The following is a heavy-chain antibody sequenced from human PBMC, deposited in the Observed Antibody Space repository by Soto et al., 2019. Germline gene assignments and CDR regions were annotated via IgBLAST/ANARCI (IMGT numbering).Heavy chain of an antibody. Sequence: ASVKVSCKASGYTFTSYYMHWVRQAPGQGLEWMGIINPSGGSTSYAQKFQGRVTMTRDTSTSTVYMELSSLKASDTAMYYCARHLFYSGHEVSFDYWGQGTLVTVSS. CDR3: ARHLFYSGHEVSFDY. CDR2: INPSGGST. CDR1: GYTFTSYY. V-gene: IGHV1-46*01. D-gene: IGHD5-12*01. J-gene: IGHJ4*02.